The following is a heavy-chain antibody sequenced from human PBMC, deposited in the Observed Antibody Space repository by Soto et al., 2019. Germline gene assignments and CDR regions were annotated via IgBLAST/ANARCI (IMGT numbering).Heavy chain of an antibody. CDR1: GYTFTSYY. CDR2: INPSGGST. D-gene: IGHD6-13*01. Sequence: ASVKVSCKASGYTFTSYYMHWVRQAPGQGLEWMGIINPSGGSTSYAQKFQGRVTMTRDTSTSTVYMELSSLRSEDTAVYYCARMIAAAKNYYYYYGMDVWGQGTTVTVSS. V-gene: IGHV1-46*01. J-gene: IGHJ6*02. CDR3: ARMIAAAKNYYYYYGMDV.